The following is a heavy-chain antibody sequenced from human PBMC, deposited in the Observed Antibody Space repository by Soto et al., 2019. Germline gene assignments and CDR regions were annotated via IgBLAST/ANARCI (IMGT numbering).Heavy chain of an antibody. J-gene: IGHJ4*02. CDR1: GFTFSSYG. Sequence: QVQLVKSGGGVVQPGRTLRLSCAASGFTFSSYGMHWVRQAPGKGLEWVAVISYDGSNKYYADSVKGRFTISRDNSKNTLYLQMTSLRAEDTAVYYWAKGSGGGPEFDDWGQGTLVTVAA. V-gene: IGHV3-30*18. CDR2: ISYDGSNK. D-gene: IGHD2-15*01. CDR3: AKGSGGGPEFDD.